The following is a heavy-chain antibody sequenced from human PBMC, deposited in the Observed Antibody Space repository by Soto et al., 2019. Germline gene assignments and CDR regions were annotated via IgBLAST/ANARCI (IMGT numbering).Heavy chain of an antibody. J-gene: IGHJ4*02. D-gene: IGHD3-22*01. V-gene: IGHV3-21*01. CDR2: ISSSSSYI. Sequence: GGSLRLSCAASGLPISNAWMNWVRQAPGKGLEWVSSISSSSSYIYYADSVKGRFTISRDNAKNSLYLQMNSLRAEDTAVYYCARDQSSYYDSSGYPLDYWGQGTLVTVSS. CDR1: GLPISNAW. CDR3: ARDQSSYYDSSGYPLDY.